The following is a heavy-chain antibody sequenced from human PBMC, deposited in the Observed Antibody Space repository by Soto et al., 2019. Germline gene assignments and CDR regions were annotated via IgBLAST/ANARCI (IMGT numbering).Heavy chain of an antibody. CDR3: AKDSALISYDFWSGYKYYFDY. Sequence: EVQLLGSGGGLVQPGGSLRLSCAASGFTFSSYAMSWVRQAPGKGLEWVSAISGSGGSTYYADSVKGRFTISRDNSKNTLYLQMNSLRAEDTAVYYCAKDSALISYDFWSGYKYYFDYWGQGTLVTVSS. V-gene: IGHV3-23*01. CDR2: ISGSGGST. J-gene: IGHJ4*02. CDR1: GFTFSSYA. D-gene: IGHD3-3*01.